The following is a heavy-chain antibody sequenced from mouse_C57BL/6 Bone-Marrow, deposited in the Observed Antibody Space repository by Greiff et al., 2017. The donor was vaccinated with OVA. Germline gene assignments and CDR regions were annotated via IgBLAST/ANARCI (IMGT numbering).Heavy chain of an antibody. V-gene: IGHV1-84*01. Sequence: QVQLKESGPELVKPGASVKISCKASGYTFTDYYINWVKQRPGQGLEWIGWIYPGSGNTKYNEKFKGKATLTVDTSSSTAYMQLSSLTSEDSAVYFCARGGGYYYGSSVQGYAMDYWGQGTSVTVSS. D-gene: IGHD1-1*01. CDR1: GYTFTDYY. J-gene: IGHJ4*01. CDR3: ARGGGYYYGSSVQGYAMDY. CDR2: IYPGSGNT.